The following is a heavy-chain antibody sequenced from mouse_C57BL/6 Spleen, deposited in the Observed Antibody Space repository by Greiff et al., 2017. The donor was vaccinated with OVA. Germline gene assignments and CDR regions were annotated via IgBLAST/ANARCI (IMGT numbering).Heavy chain of an antibody. CDR3: AIYYGSSYGYFDV. CDR1: GYTFTSYW. CDR2: IDPSDSYT. J-gene: IGHJ1*03. D-gene: IGHD1-1*01. V-gene: IGHV1-59*01. Sequence: QVQLKQPGAELVRPGTSVKLSCKASGYTFTSYWMHWVKQRPGQGLEWIGVIDPSDSYTNYNQKFKGKATLTVDTSSSTAYMQLSSLTSEDSAVYYCAIYYGSSYGYFDVWGTGTTVTVSS.